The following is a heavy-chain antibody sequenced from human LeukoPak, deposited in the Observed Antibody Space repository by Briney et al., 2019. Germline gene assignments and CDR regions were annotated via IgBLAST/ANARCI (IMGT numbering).Heavy chain of an antibody. CDR2: IKSKTDGGTT. V-gene: IGHV3-15*07. CDR3: TTPSAIVVVIDAFDI. D-gene: IGHD3-22*01. CDR1: GFTFNNAW. J-gene: IGHJ3*02. Sequence: GGSLRLSCAASGFTFNNAWMNWVRQAPGKGLEWVGRIKSKTDGGTTDYAAPVKGRFTISRDDSKNTLYLQMNSLKTEDTAVYYCTTPSAIVVVIDAFDIWGQGTMVTVSS.